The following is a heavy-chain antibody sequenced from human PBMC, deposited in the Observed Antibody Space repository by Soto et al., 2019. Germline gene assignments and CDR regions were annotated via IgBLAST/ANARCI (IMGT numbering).Heavy chain of an antibody. CDR1: GFSLSTSGVG. J-gene: IGHJ5*02. CDR3: AHRRGLWSGYYDNWFDP. V-gene: IGHV2-5*02. D-gene: IGHD3-3*01. Sequence: SGPTLVNPTQTLTLTCTFSGFSLSTSGVGVGWIRQPPGKALEWLALIYWDDDKRYSPSLKSRLTITKDTSKNQVVLTMTNMDPVDTATYYCAHRRGLWSGYYDNWFDPWGQGTLVTVSS. CDR2: IYWDDDK.